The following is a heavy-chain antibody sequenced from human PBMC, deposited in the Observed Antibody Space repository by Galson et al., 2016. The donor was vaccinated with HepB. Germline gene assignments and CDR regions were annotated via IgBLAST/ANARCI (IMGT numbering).Heavy chain of an antibody. CDR3: ARDRGLLHYYYGMDV. CDR2: ISYDGNNR. CDR1: GFTFNNYG. Sequence: SLRLSCATSGFTFNNYGMNWVRQAPGKGLEWVAVISYDGNNRHYADAVKGRFTISRDSSTNTVYLQMNSLRADDTAVYFCARDRGLLHYYYGMDVWGQGTTVTVSS. D-gene: IGHD4-17*01. J-gene: IGHJ6*02. V-gene: IGHV3-33*08.